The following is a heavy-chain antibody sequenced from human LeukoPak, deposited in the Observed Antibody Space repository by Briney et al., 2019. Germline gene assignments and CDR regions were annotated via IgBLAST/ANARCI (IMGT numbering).Heavy chain of an antibody. D-gene: IGHD6-13*01. CDR3: ARAGSSSWYSFDY. Sequence: PGGSLRLSCAASGFTFSSYGMHWVRQAPGKGLEWVAVIWYDGSNKYYADSVKGRFTISRDNSKNTLYLQMNSLRAEDTAVYYCARAGSSSWYSFDYWGQGTLVTVSS. CDR1: GFTFSSYG. J-gene: IGHJ4*02. CDR2: IWYDGSNK. V-gene: IGHV3-33*01.